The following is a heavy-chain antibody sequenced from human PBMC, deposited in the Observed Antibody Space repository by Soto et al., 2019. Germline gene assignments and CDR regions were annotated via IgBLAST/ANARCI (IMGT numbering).Heavy chain of an antibody. CDR3: AKDGALLWDFWSSTYGMDV. D-gene: IGHD3-3*01. V-gene: IGHV3-30*18. J-gene: IGHJ6*02. CDR2: ISHDGSKK. CDR1: GFTFSRYA. Sequence: QVQLVESGGGVVQPGRSLRLSCAGSGFTFSRYAMHWVRQVPCMGLEWVSAISHDGSKKYYVDSVAGRFTISRHTSKNTLFLQMDSLTAEDTAVYFCAKDGALLWDFWSSTYGMDVWGQGTTVTFSS.